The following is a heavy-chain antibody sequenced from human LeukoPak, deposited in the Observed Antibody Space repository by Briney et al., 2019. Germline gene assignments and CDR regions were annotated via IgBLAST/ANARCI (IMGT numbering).Heavy chain of an antibody. CDR2: IRSKANSYAT. J-gene: IGHJ4*02. V-gene: IGHV3-73*01. CDR3: TENVDTAMVEFDY. CDR1: GFTFSGSA. D-gene: IGHD5-18*01. Sequence: PGGSLRLSCAASGFTFSGSAMHWVRQASGKGLEWVGRIRSKANSYATAYAASVKGRFTISRDDSKNTAYLQMNSLNTEDTAVYYCTENVDTAMVEFDYWGQGTLVTVSS.